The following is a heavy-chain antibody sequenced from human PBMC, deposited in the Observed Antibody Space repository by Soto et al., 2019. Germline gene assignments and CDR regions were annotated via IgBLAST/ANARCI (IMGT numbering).Heavy chain of an antibody. CDR1: GGSISSGGYY. Sequence: SETLSLTCTVSGGSISSGGYYWSWIRQHPGKGLEWIGYIYYSGSTYYNPSLKSRVTISVDTSKNQFSLKLSSVTAADTVVYYCAGACSGGSGYTAQSDYWGQGTRVSVSS. J-gene: IGHJ4*02. V-gene: IGHV4-31*03. CDR3: AGACSGGSGYTAQSDY. D-gene: IGHD2-15*01. CDR2: IYYSGST.